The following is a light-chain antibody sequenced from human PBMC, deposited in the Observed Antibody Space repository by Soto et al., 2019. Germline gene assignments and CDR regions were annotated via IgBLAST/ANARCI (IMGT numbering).Light chain of an antibody. CDR3: QKYNRAPPFT. CDR1: QGISNY. CDR2: AAS. V-gene: IGKV1-27*01. J-gene: IGKJ4*01. Sequence: DIQMTQSPSSLSASVGDRVTITCRASQGISNYLAWYQQKPGKVPKLLIYAASTLQSGVPSRFSGSGSGPDLTLTISSLQPEDVATYYCQKYNRAPPFTFGGGTKVEIK.